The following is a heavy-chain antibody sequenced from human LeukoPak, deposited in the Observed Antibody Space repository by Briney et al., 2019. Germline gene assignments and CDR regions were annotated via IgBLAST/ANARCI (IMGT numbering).Heavy chain of an antibody. CDR1: GGSISTYY. Sequence: PSETLSLTCTVSGGSISTYYWSWIRQPAGKRLEWIGRLYTSGRTNYTPSLKSRVTMSVDTSKNQFSPKLSSVTAADTAVYYCARGYGDYTRFTWFDPWGQGTLVIVSS. J-gene: IGHJ5*02. V-gene: IGHV4-4*07. CDR3: ARGYGDYTRFTWFDP. CDR2: LYTSGRT. D-gene: IGHD4-17*01.